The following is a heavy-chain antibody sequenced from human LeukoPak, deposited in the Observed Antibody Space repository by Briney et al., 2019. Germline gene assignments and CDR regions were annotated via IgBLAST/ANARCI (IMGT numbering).Heavy chain of an antibody. Sequence: SETLSLTCAVYGGSFSGYYWSWIRQPAGKGLEWIGRIYTSGSTNYTPSLKSRVTMSVDTSKNQFSLKLSSVTAADTAVYYCARSGELPSDAFDIWSQGTMVTVSS. CDR1: GGSFSGYY. CDR2: IYTSGST. V-gene: IGHV4-59*10. CDR3: ARSGELPSDAFDI. J-gene: IGHJ3*02. D-gene: IGHD1-26*01.